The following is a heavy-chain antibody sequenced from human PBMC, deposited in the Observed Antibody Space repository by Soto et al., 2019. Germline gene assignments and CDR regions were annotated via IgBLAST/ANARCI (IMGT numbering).Heavy chain of an antibody. J-gene: IGHJ4*02. CDR1: GFTFSSYA. Sequence: QVQLVESGGGVVQPGRSLRLSCAASGFTFSSYAMHWVRQAPGKGLEWVAVISYDGGNKYYADSVKGRFTISRDNSKNTLYLQINSLRAEDTAVYYCERPDYGSGSYPDYWGQGTLVTVSS. D-gene: IGHD3-10*01. CDR2: ISYDGGNK. CDR3: ERPDYGSGSYPDY. V-gene: IGHV3-30-3*01.